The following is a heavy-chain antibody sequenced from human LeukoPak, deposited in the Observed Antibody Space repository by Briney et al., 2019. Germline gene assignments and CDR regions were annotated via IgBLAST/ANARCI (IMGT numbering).Heavy chain of an antibody. CDR2: IYYSGST. J-gene: IGHJ4*02. V-gene: IGHV4-59*02. CDR1: GDSVSGHY. Sequence: SSETLSLTCTVSGDSVSGHYWSWIRQTPGKGLDWIGYIYYSGSTNYNPSLKSRVTISVDTSKNQFSLKLSSVTAADTAVYYCARLRGNYFPDYWGQGTLVTVSS. D-gene: IGHD4-11*01. CDR3: ARLRGNYFPDY.